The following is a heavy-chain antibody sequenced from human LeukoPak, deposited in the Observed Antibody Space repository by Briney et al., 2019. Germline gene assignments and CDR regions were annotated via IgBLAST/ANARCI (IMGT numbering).Heavy chain of an antibody. CDR2: ISSSSSYI. Sequence: PGGSLRLSCAAFGFTFSSYSMNWVRQAPGKGLEWVSSISSSSSYIYYADSVKGRFTISRDNAKNSLYLQMNSLRAEDTAVYYCARLIPWELNVGHFDYWGQGTLVTVSS. J-gene: IGHJ4*02. CDR3: ARLIPWELNVGHFDY. V-gene: IGHV3-21*01. D-gene: IGHD1-26*01. CDR1: GFTFSSYS.